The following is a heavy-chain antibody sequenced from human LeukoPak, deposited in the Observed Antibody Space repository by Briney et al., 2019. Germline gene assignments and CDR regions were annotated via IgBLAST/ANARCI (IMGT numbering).Heavy chain of an antibody. CDR2: IGNKGSRYTT. J-gene: IGHJ3*02. D-gene: IGHD1-26*01. V-gene: IGHV3-72*01. CDR1: GFTVSSKY. CDR3: TRGYSGRSMYAFDI. Sequence: PGGSLRLSCAASGFTVSSKYMSWVRQAPGKGLEWVGRIGNKGSRYTTEYAASVKGRFTISRDDSKNSLYLQMSSLKTEDTALYYCTRGYSGRSMYAFDIWGQGTMVTVSS.